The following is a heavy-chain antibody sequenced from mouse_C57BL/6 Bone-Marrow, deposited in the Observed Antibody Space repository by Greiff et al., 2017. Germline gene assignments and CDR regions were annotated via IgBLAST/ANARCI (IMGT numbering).Heavy chain of an antibody. V-gene: IGHV1-81*01. CDR1: GYTFTSYG. Sequence: QVQLQQSGAELARPGASVKLSCKASGYTFTSYGISWVKQRTGQGLEWIGEIYPRSGNTYYNEKFKGKATLTADKSSGTAYMELRSLTSEDSAVYFCARRAGWLPPFDYWGQGTTLTVSS. CDR3: ARRAGWLPPFDY. J-gene: IGHJ2*01. D-gene: IGHD2-3*01. CDR2: IYPRSGNT.